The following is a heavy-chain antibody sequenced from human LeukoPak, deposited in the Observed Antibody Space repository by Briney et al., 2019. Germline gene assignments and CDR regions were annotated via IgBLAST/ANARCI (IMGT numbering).Heavy chain of an antibody. CDR1: GGTFSSYA. Sequence: SVKVSCKASGGTFSSYAISWVRQAPGQGLEWMGGIIPIFGTANCAQNFQGRVTITADKSTSTAYMELGSLRSEDTAVYYCAREVIMITFGGAPGWFDPWGQGTLVTVSS. V-gene: IGHV1-69*06. CDR2: IIPIFGTA. CDR3: AREVIMITFGGAPGWFDP. D-gene: IGHD3-16*01. J-gene: IGHJ5*02.